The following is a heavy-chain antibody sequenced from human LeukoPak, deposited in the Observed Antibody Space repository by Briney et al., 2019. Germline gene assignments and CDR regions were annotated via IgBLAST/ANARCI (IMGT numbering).Heavy chain of an antibody. D-gene: IGHD4-17*01. Sequence: PGGSLRLSCAASGFTSSSYWMHWVRQGPGKGLVWVSRINSDGSSTTYADSVKGRFTISRDNAKNMLYLQMNSLRADDTAVYYCVTTVTSPGFDIWGQGTMVTVSS. CDR1: GFTSSSYW. CDR3: VTTVTSPGFDI. V-gene: IGHV3-74*01. CDR2: INSDGSST. J-gene: IGHJ3*02.